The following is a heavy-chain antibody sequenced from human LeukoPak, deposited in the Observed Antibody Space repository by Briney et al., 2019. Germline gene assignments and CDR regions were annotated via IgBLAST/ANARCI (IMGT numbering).Heavy chain of an antibody. V-gene: IGHV3-48*01. CDR1: GFTFSSYS. J-gene: IGHJ4*02. CDR3: ATINPPNYDSSGYPIDY. D-gene: IGHD3-22*01. CDR2: ISSSSSTI. Sequence: GGSLRLSCAASGFTFSSYSMNWVRQAPGKGLEWVSYISSSSSTIYYADSVKGRFTISRDNAKNSLYLQMNSLRAEDTAVYYCATINPPNYDSSGYPIDYWGQGTLVTVSS.